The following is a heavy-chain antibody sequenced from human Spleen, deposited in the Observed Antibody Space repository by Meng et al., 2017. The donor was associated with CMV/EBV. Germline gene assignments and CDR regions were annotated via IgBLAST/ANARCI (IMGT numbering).Heavy chain of an antibody. CDR3: ARDAGNGRLTVDY. J-gene: IGHJ4*02. Sequence: QVLLVQSGAEMKKPGASGKVSCKTSGYTLTTYGISWMRQAPGQSLGWMGWISAYHGNTNYAQNLQDRVSMTTDTSTNTVYMELSRLRSDDTAVYYCARDAGNGRLTVDYWGQGTLVTVSS. V-gene: IGHV1-18*01. D-gene: IGHD6-13*01. CDR1: GYTLTTYG. CDR2: ISAYHGNT.